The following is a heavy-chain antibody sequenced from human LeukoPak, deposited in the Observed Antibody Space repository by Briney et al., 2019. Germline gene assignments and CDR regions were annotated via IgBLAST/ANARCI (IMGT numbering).Heavy chain of an antibody. V-gene: IGHV4-34*01. CDR3: ARAPSVTTSTNLDS. J-gene: IGHJ4*02. D-gene: IGHD4-17*01. Sequence: SETLSLTCAVYGGSFSGYLWSWIRQSPGKGLEWIGEINDSGSTNYNPSLESRVTMSVDTSKNHLFLKMTSVTAADTAVYYCARAPSVTTSTNLDSWGQGTLVTVSS. CDR2: INDSGST. CDR1: GGSFSGYL.